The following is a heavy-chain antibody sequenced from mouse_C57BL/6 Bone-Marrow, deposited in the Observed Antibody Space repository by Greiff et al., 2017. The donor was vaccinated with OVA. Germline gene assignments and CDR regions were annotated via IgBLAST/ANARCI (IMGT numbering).Heavy chain of an antibody. CDR1: GFTFSDYG. CDR3: ARPYDGYYAWFAY. Sequence: VMLVESGGGLVKPGGSLKLSCAASGFTFSDYGMHWVRQAPEKGLEWVAYISSGSSTIYYADTVKGRFTISRDNAKNTLFLQMTSLRSEDTAMYYCARPYDGYYAWFAYWGQGTLVTVSA. CDR2: ISSGSSTI. V-gene: IGHV5-17*01. J-gene: IGHJ3*01. D-gene: IGHD2-3*01.